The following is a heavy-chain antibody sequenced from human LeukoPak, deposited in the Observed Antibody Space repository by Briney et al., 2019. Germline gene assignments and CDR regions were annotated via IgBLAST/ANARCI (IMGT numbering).Heavy chain of an antibody. Sequence: PGRSPRLSCAASGLTFSSFAMPGVRQAPGKGLEWVAVISYDGSNRYYADSVKGRFTISRDNSKNTLYLQMNSLRAEDTAVYYCARGGSYLDYWGQGTLVTVSS. CDR3: ARGGSYLDY. V-gene: IGHV3-30-3*01. CDR2: ISYDGSNR. CDR1: GLTFSSFA. D-gene: IGHD1-26*01. J-gene: IGHJ4*02.